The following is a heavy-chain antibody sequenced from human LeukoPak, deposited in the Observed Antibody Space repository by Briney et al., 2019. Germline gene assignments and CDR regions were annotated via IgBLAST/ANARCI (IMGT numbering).Heavy chain of an antibody. CDR2: ISSSSSST. J-gene: IGHJ4*02. D-gene: IGHD5-24*01. V-gene: IGHV3-11*06. CDR3: ARTPRWLQGGYDY. Sequence: GGSLRLSCAASGFTFSDYYMSWIRQAPGKGLEWVSYISSSSSSTNYADSVKGRFTISRDNAKNSLYLQMNSLRAEDTAVYYCARTPRWLQGGYDYWGQGTLVTVSS. CDR1: GFTFSDYY.